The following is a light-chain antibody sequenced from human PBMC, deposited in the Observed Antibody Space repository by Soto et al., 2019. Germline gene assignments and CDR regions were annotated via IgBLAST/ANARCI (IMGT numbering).Light chain of an antibody. CDR1: QSNSSY. V-gene: IGKV1-39*01. CDR3: QQSYSTPYT. Sequence: DIQMTQSPSSLSASVGDRVTITCRASQSNSSYLNWYQQKPGKAPKLLIYAASSLQSGVPSRFSGSGSGTDFILIISSLQPEDFATYYCQQSYSTPYTFGQGTKLEIK. CDR2: AAS. J-gene: IGKJ2*01.